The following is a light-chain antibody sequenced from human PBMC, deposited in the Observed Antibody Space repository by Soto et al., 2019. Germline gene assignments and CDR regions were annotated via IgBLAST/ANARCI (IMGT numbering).Light chain of an antibody. CDR3: SSYTTSNTRQIV. J-gene: IGLJ1*01. V-gene: IGLV2-14*03. CDR2: DVS. Sequence: QSVLTQPASVSGSPGRSITISCTGTSSDVGGYNYVSWYQHHPGKAPKLIIYDVSNRPSGVSSRFSGSKSGNTASLTISGLQPEDEADYYCSSYTTSNTRQIVFGTGTKVTVL. CDR1: SSDVGGYNY.